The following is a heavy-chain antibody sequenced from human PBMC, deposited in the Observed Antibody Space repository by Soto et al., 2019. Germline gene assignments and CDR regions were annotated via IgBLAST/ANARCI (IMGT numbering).Heavy chain of an antibody. V-gene: IGHV3-48*04. CDR3: ARDLNGYSYHGMDV. D-gene: IGHD5-18*01. J-gene: IGHJ6*02. CDR2: ISSSGSTI. Sequence: GGSLRLSCVASGFTFNTYGMHWVRQAPGKGLEWVSYISSSGSTIYYADSVKGRFTISRDNAKNSLYLQMNSLRAEDTAVYYCARDLNGYSYHGMDVWGQGTTVTVSS. CDR1: GFTFNTYG.